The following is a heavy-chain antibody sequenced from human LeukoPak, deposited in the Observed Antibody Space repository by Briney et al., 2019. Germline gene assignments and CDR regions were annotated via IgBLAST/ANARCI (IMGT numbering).Heavy chain of an antibody. J-gene: IGHJ5*01. D-gene: IGHD5-18*01. CDR1: GYTFTDYY. CDR3: ARPGVTPDTNWFDS. V-gene: IGHV1-2*02. CDR2: INPNSGGT. Sequence: ASVKVSCKASGYTFTDYYVHWVRQAPGQGLEWMGWINPNSGGTIYVQKFQGRVTMTRDTSISTAYMELSRLKSDDTAVYYCARPGVTPDTNWFDSWGQGTLVTVFS.